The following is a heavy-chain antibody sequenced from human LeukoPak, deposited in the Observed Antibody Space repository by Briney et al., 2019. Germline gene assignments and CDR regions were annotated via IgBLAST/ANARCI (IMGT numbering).Heavy chain of an antibody. Sequence: GGSLRLSCAASGFTFSNYATSWVRQAPGKGLEWVSTISGSGDSTYYADSVKGRFTISRDNSKNTLYLQTNSLRAEDTAVYYCAKDLLELFFDYWGQGTLVTVSS. V-gene: IGHV3-23*01. CDR3: AKDLLELFFDY. CDR2: ISGSGDST. J-gene: IGHJ4*02. D-gene: IGHD1-7*01. CDR1: GFTFSNYA.